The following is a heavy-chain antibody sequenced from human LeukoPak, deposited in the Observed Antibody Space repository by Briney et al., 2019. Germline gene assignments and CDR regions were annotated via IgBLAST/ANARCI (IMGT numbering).Heavy chain of an antibody. Sequence: PSETLSLTCTVSGGSISSYYWSWIRQPPGKGLEWIGYIYYSGSTYYNPSLKSRLTISVDTSKNQFSLKLSSVTAADTAVYYCARASTIFGHFAYWGRGTLVTVSS. CDR2: IYYSGST. D-gene: IGHD3-3*01. CDR3: ARASTIFGHFAY. CDR1: GGSISSYY. V-gene: IGHV4-59*12. J-gene: IGHJ4*02.